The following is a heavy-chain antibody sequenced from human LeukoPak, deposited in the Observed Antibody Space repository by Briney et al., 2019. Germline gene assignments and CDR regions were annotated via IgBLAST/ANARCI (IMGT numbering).Heavy chain of an antibody. J-gene: IGHJ4*02. D-gene: IGHD4-17*01. CDR3: ARGRPGYGDYDY. V-gene: IGHV3-53*01. CDR1: GFTVSSNY. CDR2: IYRDGDT. Sequence: GGSPRLSCAASGFTVSSNYMSWVRQAPGKGLEWVSVIYRDGDTDYADSVRGRFTISRDNSKNTLYLQMNSLRAEDTAVYYCARGRPGYGDYDYWGQGTLVTVSS.